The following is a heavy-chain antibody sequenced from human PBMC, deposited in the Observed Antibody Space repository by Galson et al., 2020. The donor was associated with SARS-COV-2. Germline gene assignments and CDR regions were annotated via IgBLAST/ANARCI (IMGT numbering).Heavy chain of an antibody. Sequence: ASVPVSCKASGYTLTGYYMHWVRQAPGQGLEWMGWTSPNSGDTNYAQKLQGRVTTTTDTSISTAYMELSGLTSDNTAVYYRAREDYGDFGLGSYYYGMDVWGQGTAVAVSS. CDR3: AREDYGDFGLGSYYYGMDV. CDR1: GYTLTGYY. J-gene: IGHJ6*02. CDR2: TSPNSGDT. D-gene: IGHD4-17*01. V-gene: IGHV1-2*02.